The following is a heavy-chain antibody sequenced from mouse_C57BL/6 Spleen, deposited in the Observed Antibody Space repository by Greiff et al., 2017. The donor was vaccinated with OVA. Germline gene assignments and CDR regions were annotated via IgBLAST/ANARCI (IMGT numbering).Heavy chain of an antibody. Sequence: VQLQQSGAELARPGASVKLSCKASGYTFTSYGLSWVKQRTGQGLEWIGEIYPRSGNTYYNEKFKGKATLTADKSSSTAYMELRSLTSEDSAVYFCARLTTVVANFDYWGQGTTRTVSS. D-gene: IGHD1-1*01. CDR3: ARLTTVVANFDY. J-gene: IGHJ2*01. V-gene: IGHV1-81*01. CDR2: IYPRSGNT. CDR1: GYTFTSYG.